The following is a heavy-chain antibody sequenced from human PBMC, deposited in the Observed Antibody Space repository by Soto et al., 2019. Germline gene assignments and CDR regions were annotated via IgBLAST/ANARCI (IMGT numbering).Heavy chain of an antibody. CDR3: LYSSSWYYFDY. CDR2: VYYSGST. V-gene: IGHV4-59*08. Sequence: SETLSLTCTVSSGSINSNYWSWIRQPPGKGLEWIGCVYYSGSTNYNPSLKSRVTISVDTSKNQFSLKVSSVTAADTAVYYCLYSSSWYYFDYWGQGMLVTVS. J-gene: IGHJ4*02. CDR1: SGSINSNY. D-gene: IGHD6-13*01.